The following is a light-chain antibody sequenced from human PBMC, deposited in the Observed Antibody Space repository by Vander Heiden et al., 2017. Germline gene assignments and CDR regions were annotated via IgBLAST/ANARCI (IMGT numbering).Light chain of an antibody. V-gene: IGKV3-15*01. CDR2: GAS. J-gene: IGKJ2*01. Sequence: EIVMTQSPATLSVSPGERATPSCRDSKSVSSSSDWYQKKPGQAPRLLNYGASTRATGIPARFSGSGAGTEFTLTISSLQSEDFAVYYCQQYNNWPPGYTFGQGTKLEIK. CDR3: QQYNNWPPGYT. CDR1: KSVSSS.